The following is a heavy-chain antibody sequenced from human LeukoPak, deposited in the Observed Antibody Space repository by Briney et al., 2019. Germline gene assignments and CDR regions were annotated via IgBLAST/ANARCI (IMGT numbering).Heavy chain of an antibody. CDR1: GYSFTSYW. V-gene: IGHV5-51*01. Sequence: GESLKISCKGSGYSFTSYWIGWVRQMPGKGREWMGIIYPDDSDTRYSPSFQGQVTISADNSISTAYLQWSSLKASDTAMYYCARPIKDAFDIWGQGTMVTVSS. J-gene: IGHJ3*02. D-gene: IGHD3-9*01. CDR3: ARPIKDAFDI. CDR2: IYPDDSDT.